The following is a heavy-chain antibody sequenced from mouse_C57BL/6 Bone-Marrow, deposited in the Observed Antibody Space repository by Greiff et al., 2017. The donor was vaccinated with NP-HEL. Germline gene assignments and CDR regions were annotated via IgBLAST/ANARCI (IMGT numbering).Heavy chain of an antibody. D-gene: IGHD2-4*01. CDR1: GYTFTSYW. CDR3: ARSRIYYDFFWCAY. CDR2: IDPSDSET. V-gene: IGHV1-52*01. Sequence: VQLQQPGAELVRPGSSVKLSCKASGYTFTSYWMHWVKQRPIQGLEWIGNIDPSDSETHYNQKFKDKATLTVDKSSSTAYMQLSSLTSEDSAVYYCARSRIYYDFFWCAYWGRGTLVTVSA. J-gene: IGHJ3*01.